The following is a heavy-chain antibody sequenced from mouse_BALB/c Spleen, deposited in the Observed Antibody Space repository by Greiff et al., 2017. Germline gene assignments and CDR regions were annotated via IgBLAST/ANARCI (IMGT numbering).Heavy chain of an antibody. Sequence: EVKVVESGGGLVQPGGSRKLSCAASGFAFSSFGMHWVRQAPEKGLEWVAYISSGSSTIYYADTVKGRFTISRDNPKNTLFLQMTSLRSEDTAMYYCARSNHYGSSYDWYFDVWGAGTTVTVSS. CDR3: ARSNHYGSSYDWYFDV. V-gene: IGHV5-17*02. J-gene: IGHJ1*01. CDR1: GFAFSSFG. CDR2: ISSGSSTI. D-gene: IGHD1-1*01.